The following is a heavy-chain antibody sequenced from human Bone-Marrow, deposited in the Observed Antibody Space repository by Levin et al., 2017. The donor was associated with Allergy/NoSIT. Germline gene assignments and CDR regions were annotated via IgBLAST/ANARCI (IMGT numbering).Heavy chain of an antibody. CDR1: GFIFHNSA. D-gene: IGHD3-22*01. J-gene: IGHJ4*02. V-gene: IGHV3-23*01. Sequence: LSLTCAASGFIFHNSAMNWVRPAPGKGLEWVSQISGSGGNTHYADSVKGRFTFSRDNSKNTLYLQMNSLRAEDTAVYYCAGYDTSAYHSPFDYWGQGTLVTVSS. CDR3: AGYDTSAYHSPFDY. CDR2: ISGSGGNT.